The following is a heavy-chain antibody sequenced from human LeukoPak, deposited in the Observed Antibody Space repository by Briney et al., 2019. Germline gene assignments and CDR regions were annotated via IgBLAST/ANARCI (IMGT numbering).Heavy chain of an antibody. CDR3: ARDRAPGSWQGALDI. D-gene: IGHD1-26*01. Sequence: PGRSLRLSCAASGFTFSSYAMHWVRQAPGKGLEWVAVISYDGSNKYYADSVKGRFTISRDNSKNTLYLQMNSLRGEDTAVYYCARDRAPGSWQGALDIWGQGTMVTVSS. CDR2: ISYDGSNK. J-gene: IGHJ3*02. V-gene: IGHV3-30-3*01. CDR1: GFTFSSYA.